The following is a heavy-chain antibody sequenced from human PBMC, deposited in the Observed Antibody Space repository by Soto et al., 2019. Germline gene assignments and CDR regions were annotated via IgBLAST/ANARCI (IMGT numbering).Heavy chain of an antibody. V-gene: IGHV3-30*18. J-gene: IGHJ6*02. Sequence: QVQLVESGGGVVQPGRSLRLSCAASGFTFSSYGMHWVRQAQGKGLEWVAVISYDGSNKYYADSVKGRFTISRDNSKNTQYLQMNSLRAEDTAVYYCAKDAYSGYAPGGMDVWGQGTTVTVSS. CDR1: GFTFSSYG. CDR2: ISYDGSNK. CDR3: AKDAYSGYAPGGMDV. D-gene: IGHD5-12*01.